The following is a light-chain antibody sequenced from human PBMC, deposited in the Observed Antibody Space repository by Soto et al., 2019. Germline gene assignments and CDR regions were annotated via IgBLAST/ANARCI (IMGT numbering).Light chain of an antibody. J-gene: IGKJ1*01. CDR1: QGISSY. CDR3: QQYYSYPHT. CDR2: AAS. Sequence: AIRMTQSPSSFSASTGDRVTITCRASQGISSYLAWYQQKPGKAPKLLIYAASTLQSGVPSRFSGSGSGTAFTLTISCLQSEDFATYYCQQYYSYPHTFGHGTKVEIK. V-gene: IGKV1-8*01.